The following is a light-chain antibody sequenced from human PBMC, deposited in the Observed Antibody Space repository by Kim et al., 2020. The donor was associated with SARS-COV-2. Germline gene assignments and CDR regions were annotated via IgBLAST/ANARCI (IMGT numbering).Light chain of an antibody. V-gene: IGLV2-8*01. CDR1: SSDVGGYNF. J-gene: IGLJ1*01. CDR3: FSFAGSTYV. CDR2: EVS. Sequence: QSALTQPPSASGSPGQSVTISCTGTSSDVGGYNFVSWYQQHPGKAPKLMIYEVSKRPSGVPDRFSGSKSGNTASPTVSGLQAEDEADYYCFSFAGSTYVFGTGTKVTVL.